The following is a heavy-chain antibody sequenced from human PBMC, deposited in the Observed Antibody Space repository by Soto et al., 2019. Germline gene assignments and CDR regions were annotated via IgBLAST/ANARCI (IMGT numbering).Heavy chain of an antibody. D-gene: IGHD3-3*01. CDR3: ARDGMFWSGSYSWGMDV. CDR1: GGTFSSYA. V-gene: IGHV1-69*12. CDR2: IIPIFGTA. J-gene: IGHJ6*02. Sequence: QVQLVQSGAEVKKPGSSVKVSCKASGGTFSSYAISWVRQAPGQGLEWMGGIIPIFGTANYAQKFQGRVTITADESTSTAYMELSSLRSEDTAVYYCARDGMFWSGSYSWGMDVWGQGNTVTVSS.